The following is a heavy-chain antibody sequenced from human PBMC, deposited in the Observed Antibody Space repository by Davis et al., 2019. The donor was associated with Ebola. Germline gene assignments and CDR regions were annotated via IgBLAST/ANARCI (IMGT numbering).Heavy chain of an antibody. Sequence: SVKVSCKASGGTFSSYAISWVRQAPGQGLEWMGGIIPIFGTANYAQKFQGRVTITADESTSTAYMELSSLRSEDTAVYYCARAARYYYYMDVWGKGTTVTVSS. V-gene: IGHV1-69*13. J-gene: IGHJ6*03. CDR3: ARAARYYYYMDV. CDR1: GGTFSSYA. CDR2: IIPIFGTA.